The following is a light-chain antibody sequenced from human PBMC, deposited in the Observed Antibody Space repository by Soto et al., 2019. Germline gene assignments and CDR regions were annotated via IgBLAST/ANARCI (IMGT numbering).Light chain of an antibody. V-gene: IGKV3-15*01. Sequence: EIVMTQSPATLSVSPGERATLSCRASQSISRNLAWYQQKPGQAPRLLIYGASTRATDIPARFSGTGSGTEFTLTISSLQSEDFAVYYCQQYSTWTSITFGQGTRLEIK. CDR2: GAS. CDR3: QQYSTWTSIT. CDR1: QSISRN. J-gene: IGKJ5*01.